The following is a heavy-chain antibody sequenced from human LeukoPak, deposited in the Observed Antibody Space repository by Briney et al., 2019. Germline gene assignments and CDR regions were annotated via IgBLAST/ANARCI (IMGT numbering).Heavy chain of an antibody. J-gene: IGHJ4*02. CDR2: IYYSGST. CDR1: GGSISSYY. V-gene: IGHV4-39*01. CDR3: ARDYGGNSMGY. Sequence: KPSETLSLTCTVSGGSISSYYWGWIRQPPGKGLEWIGSIYYSGSTYYNPSLKSRVTISVDTSKNQFSLKLSSVTAADTAVYYCARDYGGNSMGYWGQGTLVTVSS. D-gene: IGHD4-23*01.